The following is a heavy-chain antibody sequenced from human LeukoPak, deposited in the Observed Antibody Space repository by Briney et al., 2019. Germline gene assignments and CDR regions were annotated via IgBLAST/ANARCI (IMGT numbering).Heavy chain of an antibody. CDR2: ISWNSGSI. CDR1: GFTFDDYA. J-gene: IGHJ5*02. D-gene: IGHD6-13*01. CDR3: AKSPYSSNSGGWFDP. Sequence: PGMSLRLSCVVSGFTFDDYAMHWVRQAPGKGLEWVSGISWNSGSIDYADSVKGRFTISRDNAKNSLYLQMNSLRAEDMALYYCAKSPYSSNSGGWFDPWGQGTLVTVSS. V-gene: IGHV3-9*03.